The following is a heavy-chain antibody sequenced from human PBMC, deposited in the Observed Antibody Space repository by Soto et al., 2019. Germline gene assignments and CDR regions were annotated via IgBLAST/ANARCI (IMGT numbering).Heavy chain of an antibody. CDR2: ISYDGSKK. CDR3: ANVEGGAYPDFDL. CDR1: GFTFSRYG. D-gene: IGHD1-26*01. Sequence: QVQLVESGGGVVQPGRSLRLSCEASGFTFSRYGMHWVRQAPGKGLEWVAVISYDGSKKYYADSVKGRFTISRDNSKNTLYLQMNSLRAEDRAVYYCANVEGGAYPDFDLWGQGTLVTVSS. J-gene: IGHJ4*02. V-gene: IGHV3-30*18.